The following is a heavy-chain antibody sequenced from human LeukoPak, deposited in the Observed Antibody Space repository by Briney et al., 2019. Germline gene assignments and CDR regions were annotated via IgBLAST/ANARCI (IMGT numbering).Heavy chain of an antibody. V-gene: IGHV1-69*04. D-gene: IGHD3-9*01. CDR3: ASRMELQDILTGGDFWVS. CDR2: IIPILGIA. J-gene: IGHJ5*02. CDR1: GGTFSSYA. Sequence: ASVKVSCKASGGTFSSYAISWVRQAPGQGLEWMGRIIPILGIANYAQKFQGRATITADKSTSTAYMELSSLRSEDTAVYYCASRMELQDILTGGDFWVSWGQGTLVTVSS.